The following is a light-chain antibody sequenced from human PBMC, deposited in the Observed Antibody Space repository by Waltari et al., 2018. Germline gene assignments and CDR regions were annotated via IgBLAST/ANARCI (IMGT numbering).Light chain of an antibody. CDR2: EVS. J-gene: IGKJ5*01. Sequence: DVVMTQSPLSLPVTLGQPASISCRSSQSLVDSDGNTYLNWFQQRPGQSPRRLSYEVSYRDSGVPDRFSGSGSGTDFTLKISRVEAEDLGIYYCMQGTHWPITFGQGTRLEIK. V-gene: IGKV2-30*01. CDR1: QSLVDSDGNTY. CDR3: MQGTHWPIT.